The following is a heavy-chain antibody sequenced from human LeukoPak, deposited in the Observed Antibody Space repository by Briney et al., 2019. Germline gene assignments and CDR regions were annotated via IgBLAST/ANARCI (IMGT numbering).Heavy chain of an antibody. CDR3: VKREGGTYFFDY. Sequence: PGGSLRLSCSASGFTFSSYAMRWVRQAPGKGLEYVSGISTYGSSTYYADSVKGRLTISRDNSKDTVYLQMSSLRAEDTAVYYCVKREGGTYFFDYWGQGTLVTVSS. V-gene: IGHV3-64D*09. J-gene: IGHJ4*02. CDR1: GFTFSSYA. D-gene: IGHD2-15*01. CDR2: ISTYGSST.